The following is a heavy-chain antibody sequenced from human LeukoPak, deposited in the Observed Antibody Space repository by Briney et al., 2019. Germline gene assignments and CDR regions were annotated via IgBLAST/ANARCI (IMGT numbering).Heavy chain of an antibody. CDR2: IYTSGST. D-gene: IGHD3-10*01. V-gene: IGHV4-61*02. Sequence: SETLSLTCTVSGGSISSGSYYWSWIRQPAGKGLEWIGRIYTSGSTNYNPSLKSRVTISVDTSKNQFSLKLSSVTAADTAVYYCARTPLGIDYGSGSYDFDYWGQGTLVTVSS. CDR1: GGSISSGSYY. J-gene: IGHJ4*02. CDR3: ARTPLGIDYGSGSYDFDY.